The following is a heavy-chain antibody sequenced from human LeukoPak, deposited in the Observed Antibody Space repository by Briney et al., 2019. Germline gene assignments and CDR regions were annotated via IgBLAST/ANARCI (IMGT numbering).Heavy chain of an antibody. CDR3: TRVAQSGPTGWFDP. CDR1: GFNLNSYM. CDR2: ISSTGSYI. Sequence: GGSLRLSCAASGFNLNSYMLNWVRQAPGKGLEWVSSISSTGSYIYYADSVKGRFTISRDNPGNVVYLQMDSLRAEDTAVYYCTRVAQSGPTGWFDPWGQGTLVTVSS. J-gene: IGHJ5*02. D-gene: IGHD1-1*01. V-gene: IGHV3-21*01.